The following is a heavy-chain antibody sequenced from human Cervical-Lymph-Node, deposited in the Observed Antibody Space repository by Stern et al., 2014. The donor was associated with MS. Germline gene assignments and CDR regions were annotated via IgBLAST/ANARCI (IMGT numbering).Heavy chain of an antibody. J-gene: IGHJ4*02. CDR2: IFPRVAEH. V-gene: IGHV5-51*01. CDR1: GYSFTTFW. Sequence: EVQLVQSAAAVTKPGESLNISCKTSGYSFTTFWIGWVRPMPGQGLEWMGMIFPRVAEHRYSPSFRGQITISVDKSTGTAFLQWSSLKASDSAMYYCARRGLAAELDSWGQGTLVTVSS. CDR3: ARRGLAAELDS. D-gene: IGHD6-13*01.